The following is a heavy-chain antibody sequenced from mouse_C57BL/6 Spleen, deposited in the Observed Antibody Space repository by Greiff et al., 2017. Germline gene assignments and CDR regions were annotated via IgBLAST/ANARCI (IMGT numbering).Heavy chain of an antibody. D-gene: IGHD3-2*02. CDR2: ISGGGGNT. CDR3: ARQGSSGYAMDY. CDR1: GFTFSSYT. Sequence: EVKVEESGGGLVKPGGSLKLSCAASGFTFSSYTMSWVRQTPEKRLEWVATISGGGGNTYYPDSVKGRFTISRDNAKNTLYLQMSSLRSEDTALYYCARQGSSGYAMDYWGQGTSVTVSS. J-gene: IGHJ4*01. V-gene: IGHV5-9*01.